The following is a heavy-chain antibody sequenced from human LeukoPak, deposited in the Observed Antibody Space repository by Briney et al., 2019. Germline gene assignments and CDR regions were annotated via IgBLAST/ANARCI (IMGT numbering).Heavy chain of an antibody. CDR3: ARDPSYGGYYYFDY. CDR1: GFTFSSYS. J-gene: IGHJ4*02. V-gene: IGHV3-21*01. Sequence: GGSLRLSCAASGFTFSSYSMNWVRQAPGKGLEWVSSISSSSSYIYYADSVKGRFTISRDNAKNSLYLQMNSLRAEDTAVCYCARDPSYGGYYYFDYWGQGTLVTVSS. D-gene: IGHD4-23*01. CDR2: ISSSSSYI.